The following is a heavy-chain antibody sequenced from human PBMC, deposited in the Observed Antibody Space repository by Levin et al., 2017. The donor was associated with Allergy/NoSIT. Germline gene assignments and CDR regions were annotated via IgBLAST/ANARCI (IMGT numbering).Heavy chain of an antibody. CDR2: MNPNSGNT. V-gene: IGHV1-8*01. D-gene: IGHD3-10*01. CDR1: GYTFTSYD. J-gene: IGHJ6*02. Sequence: GASVKVSCKASGYTFTSYDINWVRQATGQGLEWMGWMNPNSGNTGYAQKFQGRVTMTRNTSISTAYMELSSLRSEDTAVYYCARDYMVRGVFYYGMDVWGQGTTVTVSS. CDR3: ARDYMVRGVFYYGMDV.